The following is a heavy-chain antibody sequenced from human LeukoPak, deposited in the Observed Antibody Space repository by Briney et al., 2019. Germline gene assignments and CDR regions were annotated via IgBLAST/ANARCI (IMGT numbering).Heavy chain of an antibody. CDR2: IYHSGST. CDR1: GDSISSHYR. J-gene: IGHJ4*02. CDR3: ARKGYTYGTFDY. D-gene: IGHD5-18*01. Sequence: SETLSLTCAVSGDSISSHYRWSWVRPPPGKGLEWIGEIYHSGSTNYNPSLKSRVTISVDKSKNQFSLKLTSLTAADTAVYYCARKGYTYGTFDYWGLGTLVTVSS. V-gene: IGHV4-4*02.